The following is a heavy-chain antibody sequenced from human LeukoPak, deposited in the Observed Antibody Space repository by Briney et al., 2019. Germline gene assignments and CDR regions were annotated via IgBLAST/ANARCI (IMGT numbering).Heavy chain of an antibody. D-gene: IGHD3-16*01. CDR3: ARGRGSSPYDAFDI. V-gene: IGHV1-2*02. Sequence: ASVKVSCEASGYTFIGYCMHWVRQAPGQGREWMGWINPKSGDTNYAQNFQGRVTVTRDTSISTAYINLSRLRSDDTAIYYCARGRGSSPYDAFDIWGQGTMVTVSS. CDR2: INPKSGDT. CDR1: GYTFIGYC. J-gene: IGHJ3*02.